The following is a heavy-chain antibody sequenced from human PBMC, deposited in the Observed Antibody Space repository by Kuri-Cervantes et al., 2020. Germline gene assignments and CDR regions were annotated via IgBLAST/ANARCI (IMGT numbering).Heavy chain of an antibody. V-gene: IGHV3-30-3*01. Sequence: GESLKISCAASGFTFSSYAMHWVRQAPGKGLEWVAVISYDGSNKYYADSVKGRFTISRDNSKNSLYLQMNSLRAEDTAVYYCARVDCSGGSCYSGDWGQGTLVTVSS. J-gene: IGHJ4*02. CDR1: GFTFSSYA. CDR3: ARVDCSGGSCYSGD. CDR2: ISYDGSNK. D-gene: IGHD2-15*01.